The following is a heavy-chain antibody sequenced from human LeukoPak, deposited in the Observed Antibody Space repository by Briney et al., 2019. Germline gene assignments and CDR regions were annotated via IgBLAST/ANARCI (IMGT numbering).Heavy chain of an antibody. V-gene: IGHV4-31*03. Sequence: PSETLSLTCTVSGGSISSGGYYWSWIRQHPGKGLEWIGYTYYSGSTYYNPSLKSRVTISVDTSKNQFSLKLSSVTAADTAVYYCARAVPDIVVVVAATLWRTWFDPWGQGTLVTVSS. J-gene: IGHJ5*02. CDR3: ARAVPDIVVVVAATLWRTWFDP. D-gene: IGHD2-15*01. CDR1: GGSISSGGYY. CDR2: TYYSGST.